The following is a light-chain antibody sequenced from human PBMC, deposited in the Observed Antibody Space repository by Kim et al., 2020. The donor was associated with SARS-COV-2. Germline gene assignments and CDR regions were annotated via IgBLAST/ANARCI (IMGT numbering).Light chain of an antibody. CDR1: NIASKS. V-gene: IGLV3-21*04. Sequence: SYELTQPPSVSVAPGKTASITCGGNNIASKSVHWYQQRPGQAPVLVIYSDSVRPSGIPERFSGSNSGNTATLTISRVEAGDEADYYCQVCDSSIDHWVFG. J-gene: IGLJ3*02. CDR3: QVCDSSIDHWV. CDR2: SDS.